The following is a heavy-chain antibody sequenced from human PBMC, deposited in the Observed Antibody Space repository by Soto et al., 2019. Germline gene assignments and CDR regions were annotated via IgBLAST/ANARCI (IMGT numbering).Heavy chain of an antibody. D-gene: IGHD2-2*01. CDR1: DGSIIIGDYY. CDR3: ARERSGYCSSTSCPYYGMDV. Sequence: SEPLSLTCTVSDGSIIIGDYYWSWIRQPPGNCLEWSGYIYYSGSTNYNPSLKSRVTISVDTSKNQFSPKLSSVTAADTAVYYCARERSGYCSSTSCPYYGMDVWGQGTTVTVSS. J-gene: IGHJ6*02. V-gene: IGHV4-61*08. CDR2: IYYSGST.